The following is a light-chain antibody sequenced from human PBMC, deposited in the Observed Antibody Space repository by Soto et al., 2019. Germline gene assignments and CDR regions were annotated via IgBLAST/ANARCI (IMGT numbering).Light chain of an antibody. CDR3: GTWDSSLSAGV. CDR1: SSNIGNNY. J-gene: IGLJ3*02. CDR2: DNN. V-gene: IGLV1-51*01. Sequence: QSVLTQPPSVSAAPGQKVTISCSESSSNIGNNYVSWYQQLPGTAPKLLLYDNNKRPPGIPDRFSGSKSGTSATLGITGLQTGDEADYYCGTWDSSLSAGVFGGGTQLTVL.